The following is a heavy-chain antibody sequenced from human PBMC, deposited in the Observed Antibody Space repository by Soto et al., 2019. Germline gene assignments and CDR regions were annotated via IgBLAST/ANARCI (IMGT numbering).Heavy chain of an antibody. V-gene: IGHV1-69*01. D-gene: IGHD3-3*01. CDR2: IIPIFGTA. J-gene: IGHJ4*02. CDR1: GGTFSSYA. Sequence: VKVSCKASGGTFSSYAISWVRQAPGQGLEWMGGIIPIFGTANYAQKFQGRVTITADESTSTAYMELSSLRSEDTAVYYCARETIFGVVTTTFDYWGQGTLVTVS. CDR3: ARETIFGVVTTTFDY.